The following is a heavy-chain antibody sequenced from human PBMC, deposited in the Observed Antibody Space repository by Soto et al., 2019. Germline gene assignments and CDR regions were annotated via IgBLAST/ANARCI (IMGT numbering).Heavy chain of an antibody. CDR2: IKSKTDGGTT. Sequence: EVQLVESGGGLVKPGGSLRLSCAASVFIFGNPWRNWVRKPPGKGREWVGRIKSKTDGGTTDYAAPVKGRFTISRDDSKNTLYLQMNSLKTEDTAVYYCTTVNWFDPWGQGTLVTVSS. J-gene: IGHJ5*02. CDR1: VFIFGNPW. CDR3: TTVNWFDP. V-gene: IGHV3-15*07.